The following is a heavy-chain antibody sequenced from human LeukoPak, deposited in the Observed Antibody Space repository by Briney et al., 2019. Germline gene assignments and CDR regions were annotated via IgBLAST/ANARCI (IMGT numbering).Heavy chain of an antibody. CDR2: MNPNSGNT. Sequence: GASVNVSCKASGYTFTSYDINWVRQATGQGLEWMGWMNPNSGNTGYAQKFQGRVTLTRNTSISTAYMELSSLRSEDTAVYYCARPISGYYYAFDYWGQGTLVTVSS. J-gene: IGHJ4*02. CDR3: ARPISGYYYAFDY. CDR1: GYTFTSYD. D-gene: IGHD3-22*01. V-gene: IGHV1-8*01.